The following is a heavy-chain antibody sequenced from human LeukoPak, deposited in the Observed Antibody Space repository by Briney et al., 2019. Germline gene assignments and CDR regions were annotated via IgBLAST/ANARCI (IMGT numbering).Heavy chain of an antibody. Sequence: PSQTLSLTCTVSGVSISSGSYYWSWIRQPAGKGLEWIGRIYTSGSTNYNPSLKSRVTISVDTSKNQFSLKLSSVTPEDTAVYYCARGRYTMVRGVIGRDTDYYYYSYMDVWGKGTTVTISS. CDR1: GVSISSGSYY. V-gene: IGHV4-61*02. CDR3: ARGRYTMVRGVIGRDTDYYYYSYMDV. CDR2: IYTSGST. J-gene: IGHJ6*03. D-gene: IGHD3-10*01.